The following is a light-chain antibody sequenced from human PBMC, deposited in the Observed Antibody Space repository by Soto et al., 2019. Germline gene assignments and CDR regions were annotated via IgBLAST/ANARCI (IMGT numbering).Light chain of an antibody. CDR3: SSYTSSNTLDVV. Sequence: QSVLTQPASVSGSPGQSITISCTGSSNDVGSYNYVSWYQQHPGKSPKLMIYEVTNRPSGVSNRFSGSKSGITASLTISGFQAGDEAIYYCSSYTSSNTLDVVFGGGTKVTVL. CDR1: SNDVGSYNY. J-gene: IGLJ2*01. CDR2: EVT. V-gene: IGLV2-14*01.